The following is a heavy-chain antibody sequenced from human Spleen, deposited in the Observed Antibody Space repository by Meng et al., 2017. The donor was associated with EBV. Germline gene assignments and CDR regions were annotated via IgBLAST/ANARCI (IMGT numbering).Heavy chain of an antibody. CDR3: AQRERWGLDP. V-gene: IGHV4-4*02. Sequence: QVQLQESGPGRVKPSGTLSLTCAVSGGSISSSNWWSWVRQPPGKGLEWIGEIYHTGSTTYNPSLESRVTISVDKSKNQISLNLRSVTAADTAVYYCAQRERWGLDPWGQGTLVTVSS. CDR2: IYHTGST. CDR1: GGSISSSNW. J-gene: IGHJ5*02. D-gene: IGHD3-16*01.